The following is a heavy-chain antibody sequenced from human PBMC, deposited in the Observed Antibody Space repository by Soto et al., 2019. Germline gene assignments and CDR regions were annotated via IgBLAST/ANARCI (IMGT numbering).Heavy chain of an antibody. CDR3: ARLWGYYTDS. CDR2: IYYSGST. J-gene: IGHJ4*02. Sequence: QVQLQESGPGLVKPSETLSLTCTVSGGSISSYYWSWIRQPPGKGLEWIGYIYYSGSTNYNSSLTGXLXLXXDTSKNQFSLKLSSVTAADTAVYYCARLWGYYTDSWGRGTLVTVSS. V-gene: IGHV4-59*08. CDR1: GGSISSYY. D-gene: IGHD3-22*01.